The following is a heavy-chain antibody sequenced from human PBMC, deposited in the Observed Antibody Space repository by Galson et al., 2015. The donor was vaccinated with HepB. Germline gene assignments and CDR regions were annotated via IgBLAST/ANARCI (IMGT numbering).Heavy chain of an antibody. V-gene: IGHV1-3*01. CDR1: GYTFTSYA. Sequence: VKVSCKASGYTFTSYAMHWVRQAPGQRLEWMGWINAGNGNTKYSQKFQGRVTITRDTSASTAYMELSSLRSEDTAVYYCARVVPAAMRPHYYYGMDVWGQGTTVTVSS. J-gene: IGHJ6*02. CDR2: INAGNGNT. CDR3: ARVVPAAMRPHYYYGMDV. D-gene: IGHD2-2*01.